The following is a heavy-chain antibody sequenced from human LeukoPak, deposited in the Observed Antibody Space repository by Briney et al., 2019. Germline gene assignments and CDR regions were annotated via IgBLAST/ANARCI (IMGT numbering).Heavy chain of an antibody. J-gene: IGHJ4*02. V-gene: IGHV3-20*04. D-gene: IGHD2-15*01. CDR1: GFTFDDYG. CDR2: INWNGGST. Sequence: PGGSLRLSCAASGFTFDDYGMSWVRQAPGKGLEWVSGINWNGGSTGYADSVKGRFTISRDNSKSTLYLQMNSLRAEDTAVYYCARDQRDQTPYSAKDYWGQGTLVTVSS. CDR3: ARDQRDQTPYSAKDY.